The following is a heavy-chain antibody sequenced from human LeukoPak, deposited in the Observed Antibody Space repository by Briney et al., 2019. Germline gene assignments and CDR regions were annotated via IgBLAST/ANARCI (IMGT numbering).Heavy chain of an antibody. Sequence: GGSLRLSCAASGFTVSRKYMSWVRQAPGKGLEWVAVIYTDASTYYADSVKGRFTISRDNSKNTLYLQMNSLRAEDTAVYYCIRDYGDYWGQGTLVTVSS. CDR3: IRDYGDY. J-gene: IGHJ4*02. CDR2: IYTDAST. CDR1: GFTVSRKY. D-gene: IGHD4/OR15-4a*01. V-gene: IGHV3-53*01.